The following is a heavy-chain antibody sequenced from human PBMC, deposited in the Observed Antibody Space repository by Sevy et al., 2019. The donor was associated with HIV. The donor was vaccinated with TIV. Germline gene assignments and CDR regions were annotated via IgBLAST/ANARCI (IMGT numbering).Heavy chain of an antibody. CDR3: AREDGGLEDV. J-gene: IGHJ6*02. Sequence: ASVKVSCKASGYTFTNNGIIWVRQAPGQGLEWMGWINTYNGHTNYVQKFQGRVTMTTDTSTNTAYMELRSLRSDDMAVYYCAREDGGLEDVWGQGTTVTVSS. V-gene: IGHV1-18*03. CDR1: GYTFTNNG. D-gene: IGHD3-16*01. CDR2: INTYNGHT.